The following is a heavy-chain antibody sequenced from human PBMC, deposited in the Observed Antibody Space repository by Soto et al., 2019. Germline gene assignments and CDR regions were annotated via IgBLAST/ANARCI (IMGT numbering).Heavy chain of an antibody. CDR1: GYTFTNYG. Sequence: QVQLVQSGAEVKKPGASVKVSCKASGYTFTNYGISWVRQAPGQGLEWVGWISAYNGNTNYAQKLPGRVTLTTNTSTSPAYMEVRSLRSDDTAVYYCAKTIGNDYWGQGTLVTVSS. D-gene: IGHD1-1*01. J-gene: IGHJ4*02. CDR2: ISAYNGNT. V-gene: IGHV1-18*01. CDR3: AKTIGNDY.